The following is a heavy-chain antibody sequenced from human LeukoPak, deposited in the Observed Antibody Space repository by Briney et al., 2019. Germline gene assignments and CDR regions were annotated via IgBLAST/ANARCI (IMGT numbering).Heavy chain of an antibody. J-gene: IGHJ5*02. CDR3: ARGGSSGSNWFDP. CDR2: IYYSGST. Sequence: SETLSLTCTVSGGCISSSSYCWGWIRQPPGKGLEWIGSIYYSGSTYYNPSLKSRVTISVDTSKNQFSLKLSSVTAADTAVYYCARGGSSGSNWFDPWGQGTLVTVSS. V-gene: IGHV4-39*07. CDR1: GGCISSSSYC. D-gene: IGHD3-22*01.